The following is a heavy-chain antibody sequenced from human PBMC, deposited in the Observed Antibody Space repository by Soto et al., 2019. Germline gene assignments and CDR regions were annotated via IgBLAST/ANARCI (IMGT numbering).Heavy chain of an antibody. V-gene: IGHV3-23*01. CDR2: ISGSGGST. D-gene: IGHD2-15*01. CDR3: AKALRVVVAASRYFDL. Sequence: GGSLRLSCAASGFTFSSYAMSWVRQAPGKGLEWVSAISGSGGSTYYADSVKGRFTISRDNSKNTLYLQMNSLRAEDTAVYYCAKALRVVVAASRYFDLWGRGSLVTVSS. J-gene: IGHJ2*01. CDR1: GFTFSSYA.